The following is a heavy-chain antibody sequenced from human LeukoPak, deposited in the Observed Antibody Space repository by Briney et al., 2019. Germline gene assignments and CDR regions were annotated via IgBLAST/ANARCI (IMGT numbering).Heavy chain of an antibody. CDR1: GGSISSYY. J-gene: IGHJ6*03. D-gene: IGHD3-10*01. Sequence: SETLSLTCTVSGGSISSYYWSWLRQPAGKGLEWIGRIYTSGSTNYNPSLKSRVTMSVDTSKNQFSLKLSSVTAADTAVYYCARYSITMVQGVIVYYYYYMDVWGKGITVTVSS. CDR2: IYTSGST. CDR3: ARYSITMVQGVIVYYYYYMDV. V-gene: IGHV4-4*07.